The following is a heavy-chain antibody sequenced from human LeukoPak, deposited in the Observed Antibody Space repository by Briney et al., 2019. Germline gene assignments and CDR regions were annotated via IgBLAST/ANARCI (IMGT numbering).Heavy chain of an antibody. CDR2: MDGNSGKT. Sequence: GASVKVSCTTSGYIFTSYDINWVRQATGQGLEWMGGMDGNSGKTAYAQKFLGRVTITRNTSISTAYMALSSLRSEDTAVYYCARLYYYASSGYDALDIWGQGTMVTVSS. D-gene: IGHD3-22*01. J-gene: IGHJ3*02. CDR3: ARLYYYASSGYDALDI. V-gene: IGHV1-8*01. CDR1: GYIFTSYD.